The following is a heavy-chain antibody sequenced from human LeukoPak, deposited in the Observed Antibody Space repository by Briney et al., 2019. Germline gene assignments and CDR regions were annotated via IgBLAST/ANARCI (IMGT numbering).Heavy chain of an antibody. CDR2: IYSGGST. CDR3: ASCYSDSLDDAFDI. J-gene: IGHJ3*02. Sequence: PGGSLRLFCAASGFTLSSNYMSWVRQAPGKGLEGVSVIYSGGSTYYSDSVKGRFTISRHNSKNTLYLQMNSLRAEDTAVYYCASCYSDSLDDAFDIWGQGTMVTVSS. D-gene: IGHD2-15*01. CDR1: GFTLSSNY. V-gene: IGHV3-53*01.